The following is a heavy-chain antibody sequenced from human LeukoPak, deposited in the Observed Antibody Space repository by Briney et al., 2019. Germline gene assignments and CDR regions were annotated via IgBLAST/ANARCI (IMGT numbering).Heavy chain of an antibody. V-gene: IGHV7-4-1*02. Sequence: ASVKVSCKASGYTFTSYAMNWVRQAPGQGLEWMGWINTNTGNPTYAQGFTGRFVFSLDTSVSTAYLQISSLKAEDTAVYYCARAPLQLKYNWFDPWGQGTLVTVSS. CDR1: GYTFTSYA. D-gene: IGHD5-18*01. CDR2: INTNTGNP. CDR3: ARAPLQLKYNWFDP. J-gene: IGHJ5*02.